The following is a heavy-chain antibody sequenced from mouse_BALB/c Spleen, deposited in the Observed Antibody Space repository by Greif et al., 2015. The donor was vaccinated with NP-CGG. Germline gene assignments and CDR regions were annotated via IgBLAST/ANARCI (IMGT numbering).Heavy chain of an antibody. J-gene: IGHJ2*01. D-gene: IGHD1-1*01. CDR3: ARDYYGSRLDY. Sequence: QVQLQQSGPELVKPGASVKISCKASGYAFSSSWMNWVKQRPGQGLEWIGRIYPGDGDTNYNGKFKGKATLTADKSSSTAYMQLSSLTSVDSAVYFCARDYYGSRLDYWGQGTTLTVSS. CDR1: GYAFSSSW. CDR2: IYPGDGDT. V-gene: IGHV1-82*01.